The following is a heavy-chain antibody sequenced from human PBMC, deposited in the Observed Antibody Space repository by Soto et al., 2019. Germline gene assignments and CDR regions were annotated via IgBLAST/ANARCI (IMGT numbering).Heavy chain of an antibody. CDR2: ISYDGSYK. V-gene: IGHV3-30*18. J-gene: IGHJ4*02. CDR1: GFTFSSYG. D-gene: IGHD3-16*01. Sequence: QVQLVESGGGVVQPGRSLRLSCAASGFTFSSYGMHWVRQAPGKGLEWVAVISYDGSYKYYADSVKGRFTISRDNSKNTLYLQMIRLRAEDTAVYYFAKWNGGFDYWVQGTLVTVSS. CDR3: AKWNGGFDY.